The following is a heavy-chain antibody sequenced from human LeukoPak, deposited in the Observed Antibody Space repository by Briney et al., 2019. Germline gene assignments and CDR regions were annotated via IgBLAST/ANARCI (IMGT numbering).Heavy chain of an antibody. CDR2: IYYSGST. Sequence: SETLSLTCTVSGVSISSYYWSWIRQPPGKGLECIGYIYYSGSTNYNPSLKSRVTISVDTSKNQFSLKLSSVTAADTAVYYCVGARNAFDIWGQGTMVTVSS. J-gene: IGHJ3*02. D-gene: IGHD3-16*01. CDR3: VGARNAFDI. V-gene: IGHV4-59*01. CDR1: GVSISSYY.